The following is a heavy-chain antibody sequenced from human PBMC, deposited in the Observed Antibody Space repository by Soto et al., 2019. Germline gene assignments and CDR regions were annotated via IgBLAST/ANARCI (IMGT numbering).Heavy chain of an antibody. V-gene: IGHV3-15*01. CDR3: TTGGYCSGGSCYPPYYYYYGMDV. D-gene: IGHD2-15*01. Sequence: EVQLVESGGGLVKPGGSLRLSCAASGFTFSNAWMSWVRQAPGKGLEWVGRIKSKTDGGTTDYAAPVKGRFTISRDDSKNTLDLQMNSLKTEDTAVYYCTTGGYCSGGSCYPPYYYYYGMDVWGQGTTVTVSS. CDR1: GFTFSNAW. J-gene: IGHJ6*02. CDR2: IKSKTDGGTT.